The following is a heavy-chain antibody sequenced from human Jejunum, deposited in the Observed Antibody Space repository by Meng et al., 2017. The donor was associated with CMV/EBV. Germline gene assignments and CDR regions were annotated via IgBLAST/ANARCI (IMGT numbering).Heavy chain of an antibody. D-gene: IGHD3-10*01. V-gene: IGHV3-23*03. CDR3: AKKTGWFDP. CDR1: GFTFSSYA. CDR2: IYSGGSST. J-gene: IGHJ5*02. Sequence: SCAASGFTFSSYAMSWVRQAPGKGLEWVSVIYSGGSSTYYADSVKGRFTISRDNSKNTLYLQMNSLRAEDTAVYYCAKKTGWFDPWGQGTRVTVSS.